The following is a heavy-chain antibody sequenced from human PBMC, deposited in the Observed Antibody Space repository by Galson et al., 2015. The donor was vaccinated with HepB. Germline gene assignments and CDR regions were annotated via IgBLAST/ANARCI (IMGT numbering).Heavy chain of an antibody. CDR2: IKSKTDGGTT. D-gene: IGHD2-8*01. J-gene: IGHJ3*02. CDR3: TTDPNVLMVYAISVLDSFDI. Sequence: SLRLSCAASGFTFSNAWMSWVRQAPGKGLEWVGRIKSKTDGGTTDYAAPVKGRFTISRDDSKNTLYLQMNSLKTEDTAVYYCTTDPNVLMVYAISVLDSFDIWGQGTMVTVSS. V-gene: IGHV3-15*01. CDR1: GFTFSNAW.